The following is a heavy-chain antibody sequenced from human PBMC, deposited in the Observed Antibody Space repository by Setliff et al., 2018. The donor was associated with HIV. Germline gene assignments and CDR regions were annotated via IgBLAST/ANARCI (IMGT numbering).Heavy chain of an antibody. CDR3: ARDRGGSYTPLDF. CDR1: GFSFKIYA. D-gene: IGHD1-26*01. J-gene: IGHJ4*02. CDR2: ISDTADKT. V-gene: IGHV3-23*01. Sequence: GSLRLSCAASGFSFKIYAMSWVRQAPGKGLEWVSTISDTADKTYYADSVKGRFIISRHNSNNTLYLQLNSLRAEDTAVYYCARDRGGSYTPLDFWGQGTLVTVSS.